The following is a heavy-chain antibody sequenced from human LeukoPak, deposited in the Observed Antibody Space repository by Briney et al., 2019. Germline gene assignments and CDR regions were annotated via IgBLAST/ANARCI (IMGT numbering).Heavy chain of an antibody. CDR1: GFTFSSYE. CDR3: ATPTAGTWHFDY. Sequence: PGGSLRLSCAASGFTFSSYEMNWVRQAPGKGLEWVANIKQDASERYYVDSVKGRFTISRDNAKNSLYLQMNSLRAEDTAVYYCATPTAGTWHFDYWGQGTLVTVSS. D-gene: IGHD1-1*01. V-gene: IGHV3-7*01. J-gene: IGHJ4*02. CDR2: IKQDASER.